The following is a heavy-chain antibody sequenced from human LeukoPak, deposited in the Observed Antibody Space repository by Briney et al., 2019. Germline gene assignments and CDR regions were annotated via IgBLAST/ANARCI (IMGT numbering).Heavy chain of an antibody. CDR3: ARDPLGYCSSTSCSPFDY. CDR2: ISPYNGNT. V-gene: IGHV1-18*01. Sequence: ASVKVSCKASGYTFTSYGINWVRQAPGQGLEWMGWISPYNGNTNYAQRLQGRVTMTRDTSTSTVYMELSSLRSDDTAVYYCARDPLGYCSSTSCSPFDYWGQGTLVTVSS. CDR1: GYTFTSYG. D-gene: IGHD2-2*01. J-gene: IGHJ4*02.